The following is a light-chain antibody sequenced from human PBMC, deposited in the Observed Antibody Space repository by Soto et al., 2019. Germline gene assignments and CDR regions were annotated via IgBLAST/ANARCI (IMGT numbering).Light chain of an antibody. CDR3: QQSNSSPHT. CDR2: AAS. J-gene: IGKJ4*01. Sequence: DIQMTQSPSALSASVGDRVTITCRASQSITNYLNWYQHKPGQAPNLLIYAASTLQAGVPSRFRGSGSGTDFTLTISSLKPEDFATYFCQQSNSSPHTLGGGTKVDIK. V-gene: IGKV1-39*01. CDR1: QSITNY.